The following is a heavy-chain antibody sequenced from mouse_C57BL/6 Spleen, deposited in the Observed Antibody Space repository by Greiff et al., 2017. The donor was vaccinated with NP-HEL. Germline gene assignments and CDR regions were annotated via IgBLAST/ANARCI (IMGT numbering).Heavy chain of an antibody. V-gene: IGHV1-26*01. CDR1: GYTFTDYY. J-gene: IGHJ2*01. Sequence: VQLQQSGPELVKPGASVKISCKASGYTFTDYYMNWVKQSHGKSLEWIGDINPNNGGTSYNQKFKGKATLTVDKSSSTAYMELRSLTSEDSAVYYGARGGVYVSSLWYFDYWGQGTTLTVSS. CDR3: ARGGVYVSSLWYFDY. CDR2: INPNNGGT. D-gene: IGHD1-1*01.